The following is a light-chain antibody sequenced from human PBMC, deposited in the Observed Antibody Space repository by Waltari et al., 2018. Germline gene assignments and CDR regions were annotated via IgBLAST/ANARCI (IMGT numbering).Light chain of an antibody. V-gene: IGKV3-20*01. Sequence: EIVLTQSPGTLSLSPGERATLSCRASQSVTTSYLAWYQQKPGKAPRILIYGASSRATGIPDRFSGSGSGTDFTLTISRLEPEDSAVYYCQQYEKSPRTFGQGTKVEIK. J-gene: IGKJ1*01. CDR1: QSVTTSY. CDR2: GAS. CDR3: QQYEKSPRT.